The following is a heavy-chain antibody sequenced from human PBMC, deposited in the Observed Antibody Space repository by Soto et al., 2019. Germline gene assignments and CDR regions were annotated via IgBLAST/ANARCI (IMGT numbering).Heavy chain of an antibody. CDR1: GLTFSNFA. V-gene: IGHV3-23*01. J-gene: IGHJ4*02. D-gene: IGHD5-18*01. Sequence: GGSLRLSCAASGLTFSNFAMNWVRQAPGKGLEWISTISGSGDRTYYADSVKGRFTISRDNSKNTLYLQMSSLRAEDTAVYYCAKDRGSGYSYGYFDYWGQGTPVTVSS. CDR2: ISGSGDRT. CDR3: AKDRGSGYSYGYFDY.